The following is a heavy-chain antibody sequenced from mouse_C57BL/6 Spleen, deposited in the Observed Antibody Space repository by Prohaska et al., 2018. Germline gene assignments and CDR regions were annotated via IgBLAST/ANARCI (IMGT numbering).Heavy chain of an antibody. CDR3: ARRGYGSSYGYFDY. J-gene: IGHJ2*01. Sequence: QVQLQQSGPELVKPGASVKISCKASGYTFTDYYINWMKQRPGQGLECIGWIFPGSGSTYYNEKFKGKATLTVDKSSSTAYMLLSSLTSEDSAVYFCARRGYGSSYGYFDYWGQGTTLTVSS. V-gene: IGHV1-75*01. CDR1: GYTFTDYY. D-gene: IGHD1-1*01. CDR2: IFPGSGST.